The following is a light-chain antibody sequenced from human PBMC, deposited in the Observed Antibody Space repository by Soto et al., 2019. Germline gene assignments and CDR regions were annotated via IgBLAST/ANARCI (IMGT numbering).Light chain of an antibody. CDR2: DVS. Sequence: QSALTQPASVSGSPGQSITISCTGTSSDVGGYNYVSWYQQHPGKAPKLLINDVSNRPSGISDRFSGSKSGNTASLTISGLQAEDEADYYCSSYSSSTTNVFGTVTKVTVL. CDR3: SSYSSSTTNV. V-gene: IGLV2-14*03. CDR1: SSDVGGYNY. J-gene: IGLJ1*01.